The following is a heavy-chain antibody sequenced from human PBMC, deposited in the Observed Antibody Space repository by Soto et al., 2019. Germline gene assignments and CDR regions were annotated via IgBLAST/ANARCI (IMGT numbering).Heavy chain of an antibody. CDR3: ASRYSSSWWGHHDAFDI. CDR1: GFTFSSYW. D-gene: IGHD6-13*01. V-gene: IGHV3-7*01. Sequence: QPGGSLRLSCAASGFTFSSYWMSWVRQAPGKGLEWVANIKQDGSEIYYVDSVKGRFTISRDNAKNSLYLQMNSLRADDTAVYYCASRYSSSWWGHHDAFDIWGQGTMVTVSS. J-gene: IGHJ3*02. CDR2: IKQDGSEI.